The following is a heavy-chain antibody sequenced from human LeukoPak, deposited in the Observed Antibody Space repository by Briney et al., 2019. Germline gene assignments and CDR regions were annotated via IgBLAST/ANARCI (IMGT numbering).Heavy chain of an antibody. CDR3: ARGDRYSGSYHPDY. V-gene: IGHV4-39*01. CDR1: GGSISSSSYF. D-gene: IGHD1-26*01. J-gene: IGHJ4*02. Sequence: SETLSLTCTVSGGSISSSSYFWGWIRQPPGKGLEWIGSISYSGSTYYNPSLKSRVTISVDTSKNQFSLKLRSVTAADTAVYYCARGDRYSGSYHPDYWGQGTLVTVSS. CDR2: ISYSGST.